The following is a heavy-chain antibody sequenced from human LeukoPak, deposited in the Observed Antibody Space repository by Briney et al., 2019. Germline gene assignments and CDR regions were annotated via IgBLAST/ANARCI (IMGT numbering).Heavy chain of an antibody. CDR1: GFTVSSNY. D-gene: IGHD3-22*01. Sequence: GGSLRLSCAASGFTVSSNYMSWVRQAPGKGLEWVSVIYSGGSTYYADSVKGRFTISRDNAKNSLYLQMNSLRAEDTAVYYCARGSNYYDSSLDYWGQGTLVTVSS. CDR2: IYSGGST. J-gene: IGHJ4*02. V-gene: IGHV3-66*01. CDR3: ARGSNYYDSSLDY.